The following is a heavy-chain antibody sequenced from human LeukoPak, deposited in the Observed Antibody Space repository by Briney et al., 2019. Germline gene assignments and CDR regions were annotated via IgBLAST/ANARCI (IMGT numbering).Heavy chain of an antibody. D-gene: IGHD3-3*01. CDR1: GFTFDDYA. Sequence: GRSLRLSCAASGFTFDDYAMHWVRQAPGKGLEWVSGISWNSGGIGYADSVKGRFTISRDNAKNSLYLQMNSLRAEDTALYYCAKGAIFGVVGYYFDYWGQGTLVTVSS. V-gene: IGHV3-9*01. CDR3: AKGAIFGVVGYYFDY. J-gene: IGHJ4*02. CDR2: ISWNSGGI.